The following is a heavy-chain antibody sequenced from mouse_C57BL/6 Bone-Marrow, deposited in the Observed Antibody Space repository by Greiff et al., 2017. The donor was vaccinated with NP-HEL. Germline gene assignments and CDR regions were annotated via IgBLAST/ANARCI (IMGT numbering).Heavy chain of an antibody. V-gene: IGHV1-63*01. J-gene: IGHJ4*01. Sequence: VQLQQSGAELVRPGTSVKMSCKASGYTFTNYWIGWAKQRPGHGLEWIGDIYPGGGYTNYNEKFKGKATLTADKSSSTAYMQFSSLTSEDSAIYYCARRVDYYGSSYAMDYWGQGTSVTVSS. CDR2: IYPGGGYT. CDR1: GYTFTNYW. CDR3: ARRVDYYGSSYAMDY. D-gene: IGHD1-1*01.